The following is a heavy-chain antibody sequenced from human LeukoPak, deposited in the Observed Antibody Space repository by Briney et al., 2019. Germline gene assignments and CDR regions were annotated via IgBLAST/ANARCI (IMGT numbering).Heavy chain of an antibody. CDR2: ISSSSSTI. D-gene: IGHD6-19*01. CDR3: ARGGRKAVAGTPNWFDP. J-gene: IGHJ5*02. CDR1: GFTFSSYS. Sequence: GGSLRLSCAASGFTFSSYSMNWVRQAPGKGLEWVSYISSSSSTIYYADSVKGQFTISRDNAKNSLYLQMNSLRAEDTAVYYCARGGRKAVAGTPNWFDPWGQGTLVTVSS. V-gene: IGHV3-48*01.